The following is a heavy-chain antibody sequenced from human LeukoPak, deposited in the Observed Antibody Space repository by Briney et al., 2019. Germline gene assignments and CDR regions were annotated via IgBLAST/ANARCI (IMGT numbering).Heavy chain of an antibody. V-gene: IGHV5-51*01. Sequence: GESLNIACKGSGYSFTSYWIGWVRQMPGQGLGWMGIIYPGDSGTRYSPSFQGQVTISADKSISTAYLQWSSLEASDAAMYYCAREDGYERIDYWGQGTLVTVSS. CDR2: IYPGDSGT. D-gene: IGHD5-12*01. CDR1: GYSFTSYW. CDR3: AREDGYERIDY. J-gene: IGHJ4*02.